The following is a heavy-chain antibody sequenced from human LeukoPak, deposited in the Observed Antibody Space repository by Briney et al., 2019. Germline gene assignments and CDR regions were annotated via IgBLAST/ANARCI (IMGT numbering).Heavy chain of an antibody. CDR3: ASVLWFGGIFFAY. D-gene: IGHD3-10*01. J-gene: IGHJ4*02. CDR2: ISSSGTMI. Sequence: GGALRLSCAASGITFSDDYRTGGRQAPGRGGEGGSYISSSGTMINYADSVKGRFTISRDSAKNSLYLQMNSLRVEDTAVYYCASVLWFGGIFFAYWGQGTLVTVSS. CDR1: GITFSDDY. V-gene: IGHV3-11*01.